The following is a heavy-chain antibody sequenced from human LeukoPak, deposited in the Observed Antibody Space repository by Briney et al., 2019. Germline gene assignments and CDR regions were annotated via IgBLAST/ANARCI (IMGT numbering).Heavy chain of an antibody. D-gene: IGHD4-23*01. CDR1: GFTVSTNY. CDR2: IYSGGST. J-gene: IGHJ4*02. Sequence: GGSLRLSCAASGFTVSTNYMSWVRQAPGKGLEWVSVIYSGGSTYYTDSVKGRFTISRDNSKNTLYLQMNSLRAEDTAVYYCARKPTTVDDYWGQGTLVTVSS. V-gene: IGHV3-53*01. CDR3: ARKPTTVDDY.